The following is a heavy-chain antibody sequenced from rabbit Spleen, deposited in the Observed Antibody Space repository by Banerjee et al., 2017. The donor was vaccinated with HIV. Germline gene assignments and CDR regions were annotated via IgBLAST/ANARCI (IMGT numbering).Heavy chain of an antibody. CDR2: IITGSAGT. CDR3: ARDLPGVIGWNFNL. D-gene: IGHD1-1*01. Sequence: QSLEESGGDLVRPGASLTLTCTASGFSFSSSYYMCWVRQAPGKGLEWIACIITGSAGTYYASWAKGRFTISKTSSTTVTLQMTSLTAADTATYFCARDLPGVIGWNFNLWGPGTLVTVS. V-gene: IGHV1S40*01. J-gene: IGHJ4*01. CDR1: GFSFSSSYY.